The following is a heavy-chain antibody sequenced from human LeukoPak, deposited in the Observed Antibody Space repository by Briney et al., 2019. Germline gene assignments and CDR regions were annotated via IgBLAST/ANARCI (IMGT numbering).Heavy chain of an antibody. CDR1: GFTFNNFA. CDR3: AKMAIAKGATQGRGFLQFDF. J-gene: IGHJ4*02. D-gene: IGHD3-10*01. CDR2: ISGSGGDS. Sequence: GGSLRLSCAASGFTFNNFAMSWVRQAPGKGLEWVSLISGSGGDSKSVDSVKGRFVISRDNSKNSLYLQLNSLRPEDTAVYCCAKMAIAKGATQGRGFLQFDFWGQGTLVTVSS. V-gene: IGHV3-23*01.